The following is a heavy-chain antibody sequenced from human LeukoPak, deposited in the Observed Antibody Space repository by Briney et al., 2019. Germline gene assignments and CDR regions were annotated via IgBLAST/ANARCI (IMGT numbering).Heavy chain of an antibody. Sequence: ASVKVSCKASGYTFTSYGISWVRQAPGQGLEWMGWISAYNGNTNYAQKLQGRATMTTDTFTSTAYMELRSLRSDDTAVYYCARDFHYYDSSGYLEYYWGQGTLVTVSS. D-gene: IGHD3-22*01. V-gene: IGHV1-18*01. CDR3: ARDFHYYDSSGYLEYY. CDR1: GYTFTSYG. CDR2: ISAYNGNT. J-gene: IGHJ4*02.